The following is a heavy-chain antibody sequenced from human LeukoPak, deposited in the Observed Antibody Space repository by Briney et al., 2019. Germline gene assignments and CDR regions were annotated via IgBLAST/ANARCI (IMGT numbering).Heavy chain of an antibody. CDR2: INPSGGST. CDR1: GYTFTSYY. CDR3: ARETVVVVVAAMGKAFDI. J-gene: IGHJ3*02. Sequence: ASVKVSCKASGYTFTSYYMHWVRHAPGQGLEWMGIINPSGGSTRYAQKFQGRVTMTRDTSTSTVYMELSSLRSEDTAVYYCARETVVVVVAAMGKAFDIWGQGTMVTVSS. D-gene: IGHD2-15*01. V-gene: IGHV1-46*01.